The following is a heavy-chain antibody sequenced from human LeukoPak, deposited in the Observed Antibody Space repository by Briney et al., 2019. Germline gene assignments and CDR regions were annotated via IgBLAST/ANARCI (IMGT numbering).Heavy chain of an antibody. CDR2: INTNTGHP. CDR1: GYTFTNSA. D-gene: IGHD5-18*01. Sequence: GASVKVSCKASGYTFTNSAMNWVRQAPGQGLEWMGWINTNTGHPTYAQGFTGRFVFSLDTSVSTAYLQISSLKAEDTAVYYCARAMVTVGGNWFDPWGQGTLVTVSS. CDR3: ARAMVTVGGNWFDP. J-gene: IGHJ5*02. V-gene: IGHV7-4-1*02.